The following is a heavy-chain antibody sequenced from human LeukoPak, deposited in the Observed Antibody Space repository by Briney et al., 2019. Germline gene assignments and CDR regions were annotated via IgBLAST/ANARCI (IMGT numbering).Heavy chain of an antibody. CDR3: ARAGGHDYGDYERVFDH. CDR2: IYYSGST. V-gene: IGHV4-39*07. J-gene: IGHJ4*02. D-gene: IGHD4-17*01. CDR1: GGSISSSSYY. Sequence: SETLSLTCTVSGGSISSSSYYWGWIRQPPGKGLEWIGSIYYSGSTYYNPSRKSRVTISVDTSKNQFSLKLSSVTAADTAVYYCARAGGHDYGDYERVFDHWGQGTLVTVSS.